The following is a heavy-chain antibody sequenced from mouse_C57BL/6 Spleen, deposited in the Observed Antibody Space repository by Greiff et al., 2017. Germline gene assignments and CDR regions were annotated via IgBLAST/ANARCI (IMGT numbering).Heavy chain of an antibody. V-gene: IGHV1-69*01. CDR2: IDPSDSYT. CDR1: GYTFTSYW. J-gene: IGHJ4*01. D-gene: IGHD1-3*01. Sequence: VQLQQPGAELVMPGASVKLSCKASGYTFTSYWMHWVKQRPGQGLEWIGEIDPSDSYTNYNQKFKGKSTLTVDKSSSTAYMQLSSLTSEDSAVYYCARKGVVYAMDYWGQGTSVTVSS. CDR3: ARKGVVYAMDY.